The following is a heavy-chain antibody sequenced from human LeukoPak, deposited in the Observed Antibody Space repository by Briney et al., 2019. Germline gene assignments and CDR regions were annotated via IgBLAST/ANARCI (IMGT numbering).Heavy chain of an antibody. V-gene: IGHV1-69*13. CDR3: ASHCSSTSCYKGGGGFLFDY. D-gene: IGHD2-2*02. J-gene: IGHJ4*02. CDR1: GGTFSSYA. Sequence: SVNVSRKASGGTFSSYAISWVRQAPGQGLEWMGGIIPIFGTANYAQKFQGRVTITADESTSTAYMELSSLRSEDTAVYYCASHCSSTSCYKGGGGFLFDYWGQGTLVTVSS. CDR2: IIPIFGTA.